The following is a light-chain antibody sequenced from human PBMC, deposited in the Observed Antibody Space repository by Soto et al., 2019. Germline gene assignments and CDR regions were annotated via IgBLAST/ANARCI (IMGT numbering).Light chain of an antibody. V-gene: IGLV1-44*01. CDR3: AAWDGSLNVYV. Sequence: QSVLTQPPSASGTPGQRVTISCSGSSSSIGSNSVIWYQQLPRTAPKVLIYTNNQRPSGVPDRFSGSKSGTSASLAISGLQSEDEADYYCAAWDGSLNVYVFGTGTKVTVL. J-gene: IGLJ1*01. CDR2: TNN. CDR1: SSSIGSNS.